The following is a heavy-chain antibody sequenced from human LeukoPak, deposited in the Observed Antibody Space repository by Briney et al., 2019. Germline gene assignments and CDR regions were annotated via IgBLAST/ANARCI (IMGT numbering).Heavy chain of an antibody. CDR2: IYSGGST. V-gene: IGHV3-66*01. CDR3: ARDRLFGIAAAGTGDY. CDR1: GFTVSSNY. Sequence: PGGSLRLSCAASGFTVSSNYMSWVRQAPGKGLEWVSVIYSGGSTYYADSVKGRFTISRDNSKNTLYLQMNSLRAEDTAVYYCARDRLFGIAAAGTGDYWGQGTLVTVSS. J-gene: IGHJ4*02. D-gene: IGHD6-13*01.